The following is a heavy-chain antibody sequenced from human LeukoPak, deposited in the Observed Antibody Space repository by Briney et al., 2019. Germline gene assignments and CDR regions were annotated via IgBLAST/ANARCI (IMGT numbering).Heavy chain of an antibody. J-gene: IGHJ4*02. CDR2: ISAYNGNT. D-gene: IGHD3-3*01. V-gene: IGHV1-18*01. Sequence: GASVKVSCKASGYTFTSYGISWVRQAPGQGLEWMGWISAYNGNTNYAQKLQGRVTTTTDTSTSTAYMELRSLRSDDTAVYYCARDRPVLRFLEWLPEIDYWGQGTLVTVSS. CDR1: GYTFTSYG. CDR3: ARDRPVLRFLEWLPEIDY.